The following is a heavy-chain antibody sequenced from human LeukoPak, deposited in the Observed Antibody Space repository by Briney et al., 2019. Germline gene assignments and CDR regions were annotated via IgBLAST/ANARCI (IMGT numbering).Heavy chain of an antibody. D-gene: IGHD3-10*01. J-gene: IGHJ4*02. CDR2: ISYSGST. CDR3: ARGRGFYGSGSYNRRGNYYFDY. V-gene: IGHV4-59*12. CDR1: GGSISSYY. Sequence: SETLSLTCSVSGGSISSYYWSWIRQPPGKGLEWIGYISYSGSTNYNPSLKSRVTISVDTSKNQFSLKLSSVTAADTAVCYCARGRGFYGSGSYNRRGNYYFDYWGQGTLVTVSS.